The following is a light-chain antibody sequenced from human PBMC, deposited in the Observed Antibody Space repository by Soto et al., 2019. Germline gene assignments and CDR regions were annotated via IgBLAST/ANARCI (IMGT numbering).Light chain of an antibody. CDR1: QSVSSN. CDR2: AAS. CDR3: QQYNSWPPYT. V-gene: IGKV3-15*01. J-gene: IGKJ2*01. Sequence: EVVMTQSPGTLSVSPGDRATLSCRASQSVSSNLAWYQQKPGQAPRLLIFAASSRATGIPARFSGSGSGTEFTHTISSLQSEDFAIYYCQQYNSWPPYTFGQGTKLEIK.